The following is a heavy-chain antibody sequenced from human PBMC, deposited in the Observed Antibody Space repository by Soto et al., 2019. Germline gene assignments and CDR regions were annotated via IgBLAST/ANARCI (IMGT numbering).Heavy chain of an antibody. V-gene: IGHV3-48*03. CDR2: ISSSGSTI. CDR1: GFTFSSYE. D-gene: IGHD4-4*01. J-gene: IGHJ6*02. CDR3: ALHAYYYYGMDV. Sequence: EVQLVESGGGLVQPGGSLRLSCAASGFTFSSYEMNWVRQAPGKGLEWVSYISSSGSTIYYADSVKGRFTISRDNAKNSLYLQMNSLRAEDTAVYYCALHAYYYYGMDVWGQGTTVTVSS.